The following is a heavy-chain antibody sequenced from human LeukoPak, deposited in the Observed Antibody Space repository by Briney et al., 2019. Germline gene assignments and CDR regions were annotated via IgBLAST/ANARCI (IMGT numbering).Heavy chain of an antibody. J-gene: IGHJ4*02. CDR2: IYFGGRA. CDR1: GFIVNLNY. CDR3: ARQDGGTYFDY. Sequence: GGSLRLSCAASGFIVNLNYMSWVRQAPGKGLEWLSIIYFGGRAYYADSVKDRFTISRDNSKNTVYLQMNSLRAEDTAVYYCARQDGGTYFDYWGQGTLVTVSS. V-gene: IGHV3-66*04. D-gene: IGHD1-1*01.